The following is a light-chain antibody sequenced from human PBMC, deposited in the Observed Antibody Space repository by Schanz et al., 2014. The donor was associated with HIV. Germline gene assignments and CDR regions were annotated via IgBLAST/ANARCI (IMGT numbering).Light chain of an antibody. CDR3: VVYVGNGIRV. CDR2: STN. V-gene: IGLV8-61*01. J-gene: IGLJ3*02. Sequence: QTVVTQEPSFSVSPGGTVTLTCGLSSGSVSTSYYPSWYQQTPGQAPRTFIYSTNTRSSGVPDRFSGSILGNKAALTITGAQADDESDYYCVVYVGNGIRVFGGGTKLTVL. CDR1: SGSVSTSYY.